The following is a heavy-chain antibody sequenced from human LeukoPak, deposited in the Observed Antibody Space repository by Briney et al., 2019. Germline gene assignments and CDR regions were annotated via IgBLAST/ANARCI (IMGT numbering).Heavy chain of an antibody. V-gene: IGHV1-18*01. CDR3: ARDRDYYGSGSYAY. Sequence: GASVTVSCKASGYTFTSYGISWVRQAPGQGLEWMGWISAYNGNTNYAQKLQGRVTMTTDTSTSTAYMELRSLRSDDTAVYYCARDRDYYGSGSYAYWGQGTLVTVSS. D-gene: IGHD3-10*01. J-gene: IGHJ4*02. CDR1: GYTFTSYG. CDR2: ISAYNGNT.